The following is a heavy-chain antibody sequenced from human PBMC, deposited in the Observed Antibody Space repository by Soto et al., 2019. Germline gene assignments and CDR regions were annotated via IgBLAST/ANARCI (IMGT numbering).Heavy chain of an antibody. J-gene: IGHJ3*02. D-gene: IGHD6-19*01. V-gene: IGHV3-30*03. CDR1: GFSFSTYG. CDR2: ISNDGSNK. Sequence: GGSLRLSCAASGFSFSTYGMHWVRQAPGKGLEWVAFISNDGSNKYYADSVKGRFTISRDNSKNTLYLQMNSLRAEDTAVYYCARIGYSSGWYRGAFDIWGQGTMVTVSS. CDR3: ARIGYSSGWYRGAFDI.